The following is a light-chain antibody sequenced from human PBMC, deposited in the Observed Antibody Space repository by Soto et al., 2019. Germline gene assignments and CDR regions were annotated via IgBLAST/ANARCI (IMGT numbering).Light chain of an antibody. V-gene: IGKV1-39*01. Sequence: DIQMTQSPSSLSASVGYNVIITCRASQSINTFLNWYQQNPGKAPKLLIYGASTLQSGVPSRFIGSGSGTDFTLSINNLRPEDFATYYCQQSFNAPVTFGGGTKVEI. J-gene: IGKJ4*01. CDR3: QQSFNAPVT. CDR1: QSINTF. CDR2: GAS.